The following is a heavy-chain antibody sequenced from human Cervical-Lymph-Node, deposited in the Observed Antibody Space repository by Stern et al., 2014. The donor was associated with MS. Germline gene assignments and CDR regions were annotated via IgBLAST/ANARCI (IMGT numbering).Heavy chain of an antibody. J-gene: IGHJ4*02. CDR3: ARGRGYSYGWYYFDY. CDR2: IDWDDDK. V-gene: IGHV2-70*01. D-gene: IGHD5-18*01. CDR1: GFSLSASGMS. Sequence: QVTLKESGPALVKPTQTLTLTCTFSGFSLSASGMSASWIRQPPGKALEWLALIDWDDDKFYTTSLKTRLTVSKDTSKNQVVLTMTNMDPVDTANYYCARGRGYSYGWYYFDYWGQGTLITVSS.